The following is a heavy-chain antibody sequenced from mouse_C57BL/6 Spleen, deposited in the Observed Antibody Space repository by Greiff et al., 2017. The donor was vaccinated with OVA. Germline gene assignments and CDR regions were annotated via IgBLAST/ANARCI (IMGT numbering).Heavy chain of an antibody. CDR1: GYTFTTYP. Sequence: VQLQQSGAELVKPGASVKMSCKASGYTFTTYPIEWMKQNHGKSLEWIGNFHPYNDDTKYNEKFKGKATLTVETSSSTVYLELSRLTSDDSAVDYCARPDYGSSSGFAYWGQGTLVTVSA. J-gene: IGHJ3*01. CDR2: FHPYNDDT. CDR3: ARPDYGSSSGFAY. V-gene: IGHV1-47*01. D-gene: IGHD1-1*01.